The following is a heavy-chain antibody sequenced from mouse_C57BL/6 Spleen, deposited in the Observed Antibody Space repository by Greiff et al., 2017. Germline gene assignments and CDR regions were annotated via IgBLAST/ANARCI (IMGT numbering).Heavy chain of an antibody. CDR3: ARGGFYSNLPRGVWFAY. Sequence: EVQLQESGPELVKPGASVKIPCKASGYTFTDYNMDWVKQSHGKSLEWIGDINPNNGGTIYNQKFKGKATLTVDKSSSTAYMELRSLTSEDTAVYYCARGGFYSNLPRGVWFAYWGQGTLVTVSA. CDR2: INPNNGGT. J-gene: IGHJ3*01. CDR1: GYTFTDYN. V-gene: IGHV1-18*01. D-gene: IGHD2-5*01.